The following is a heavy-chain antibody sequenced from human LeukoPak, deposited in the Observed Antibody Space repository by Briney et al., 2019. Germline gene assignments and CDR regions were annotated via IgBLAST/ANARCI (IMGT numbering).Heavy chain of an antibody. V-gene: IGHV4-59*08. Sequence: PSETLSLTCSVSGGSISSYYWSWIRQPPGKGLEWIGYIYYSGSTNYNPSLKSRVTISVDTSKNQFSLKLSSVTAADTAVYYCARHGVYLSVTKADWFDPWGQGTLVTVSS. CDR3: ARHGVYLSVTKADWFDP. CDR2: IYYSGST. CDR1: GGSISSYY. J-gene: IGHJ5*02. D-gene: IGHD4-17*01.